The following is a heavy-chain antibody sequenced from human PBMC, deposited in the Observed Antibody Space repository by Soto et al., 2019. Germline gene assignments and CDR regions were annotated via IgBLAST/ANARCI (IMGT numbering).Heavy chain of an antibody. Sequence: GGSLRRSCAASGFTFSSYRMKWVRRTQGKGLEWVSSISSSSSYIYYADSVKGRFTISRDNAKNSLYLQMNSLRAEDTAVYYCAREVTARRADAFDIWGQGTMVTVSS. CDR2: ISSSSSYI. D-gene: IGHD2-15*01. J-gene: IGHJ3*02. CDR3: AREVTARRADAFDI. V-gene: IGHV3-21*01. CDR1: GFTFSSYR.